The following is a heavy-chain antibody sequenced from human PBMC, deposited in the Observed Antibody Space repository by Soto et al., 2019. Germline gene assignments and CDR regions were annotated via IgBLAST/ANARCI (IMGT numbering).Heavy chain of an antibody. Sequence: QVQLQQWGAGLLKPSETLSLTCAVYGGSFSGYYWSWIRQPPGKGLEWIGEINHSGSTNYNPSLKSRVTISVDTSKNRFSLKLSSVTAADTAVYYCARGLRGGYSGYDCDYWGQGTLVTVSS. D-gene: IGHD5-12*01. CDR2: INHSGST. CDR3: ARGLRGGYSGYDCDY. CDR1: GGSFSGYY. V-gene: IGHV4-34*01. J-gene: IGHJ4*02.